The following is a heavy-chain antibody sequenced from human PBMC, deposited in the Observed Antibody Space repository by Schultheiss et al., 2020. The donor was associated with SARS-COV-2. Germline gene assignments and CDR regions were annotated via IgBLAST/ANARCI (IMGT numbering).Heavy chain of an antibody. J-gene: IGHJ5*02. CDR1: GGSISSGGYY. CDR2: IYYSGST. CDR3: ASVGYCSSTSCYTDWFDP. Sequence: SETLSLTCTVSGGSISSGGYYWSWIRQPPGKGLEWIGSIYYSGSTYYNPSLKSRVTISVDTSKNQFSLKLSSVTAADTAVYYCASVGYCSSTSCYTDWFDPWGQGTLVTVSS. V-gene: IGHV4-39*07. D-gene: IGHD2-2*02.